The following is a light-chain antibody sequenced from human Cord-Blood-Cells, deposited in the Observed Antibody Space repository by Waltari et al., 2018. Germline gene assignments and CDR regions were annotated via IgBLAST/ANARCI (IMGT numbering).Light chain of an antibody. V-gene: IGLV2-11*01. J-gene: IGLJ1*01. CDR2: DVS. CDR3: CSYAGSYTSYV. CDR1: SSDDGGYNY. Sequence: SALTQPRSASGSPGPSVTISCTGASSDDGGYNYVSWYQQHPGKAPKLMIYDVSKRPSGVPDRFSGSKSGNTASLTISGLQAEDEADYYCCSYAGSYTSYVFGTGTKVTVL.